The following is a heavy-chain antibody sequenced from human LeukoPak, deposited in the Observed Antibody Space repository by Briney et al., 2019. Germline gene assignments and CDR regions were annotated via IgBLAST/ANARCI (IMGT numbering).Heavy chain of an antibody. D-gene: IGHD1-26*01. CDR2: ISGSGGST. J-gene: IGHJ4*02. Sequence: GGSLRLSCAASGFTFSRYAMSWVRQAPGQGLEWVSAISGSGGSTSYAGAVKGLFTISSDNSKNTRYLQMNSLRAEDTAVYDCAKDLHGGATDFDYWGQGTLVTVSS. V-gene: IGHV3-23*01. CDR3: AKDLHGGATDFDY. CDR1: GFTFSRYA.